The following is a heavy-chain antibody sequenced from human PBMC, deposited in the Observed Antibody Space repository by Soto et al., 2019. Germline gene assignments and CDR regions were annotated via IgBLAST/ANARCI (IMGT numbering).Heavy chain of an antibody. CDR1: GFTFDDYA. D-gene: IGHD2-2*02. CDR3: ARCSSTSCYIMASFDY. V-gene: IGHV3-20*04. Sequence: EVQLVESGGGVVRPVGSLRLSCAASGFTFDDYAMSWVRQAPGKGLEWVAGINWNGRSTTYADSLKGRFTISRDNAKNSLHLQINSLRAEATALYFCARCSSTSCYIMASFDYWGQGTLVTVSS. CDR2: INWNGRST. J-gene: IGHJ4*02.